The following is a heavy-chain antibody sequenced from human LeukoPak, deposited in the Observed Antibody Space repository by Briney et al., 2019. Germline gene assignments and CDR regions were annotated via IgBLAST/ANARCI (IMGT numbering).Heavy chain of an antibody. D-gene: IGHD3-16*01. CDR1: GYTFSYYW. J-gene: IGHJ5*02. V-gene: IGHV5-51*01. Sequence: GESLKIPCCASGYTFSYYWIAWGRQTPGKRRDCIGIIYPGDSHTRYSPSFQARVNISSDKSSNTAYLQWSSLQAADPGIYYCARLYTRLTRSIWGRFDPWGQGTLVTVSS. CDR3: ARLYTRLTRSIWGRFDP. CDR2: IYPGDSHT.